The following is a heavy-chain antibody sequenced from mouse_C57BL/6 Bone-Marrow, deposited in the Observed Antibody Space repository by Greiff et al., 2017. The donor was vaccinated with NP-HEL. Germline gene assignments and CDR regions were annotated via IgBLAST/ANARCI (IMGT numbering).Heavy chain of an antibody. CDR3: ARGGRQLRVLDY. D-gene: IGHD3-2*02. CDR2: IYPRSGNT. V-gene: IGHV1-81*01. CDR1: GYTFPSYG. J-gene: IGHJ2*01. Sequence: VKLMESGAELARPGASVKLSCKASGYTFPSYGISWVKQRTGQGLEWIGEIYPRSGNTYYNEKFKGKATLTADKSSSTAYMELRSLTSEDSAVYFCARGGRQLRVLDYWGQGTTLTVSS.